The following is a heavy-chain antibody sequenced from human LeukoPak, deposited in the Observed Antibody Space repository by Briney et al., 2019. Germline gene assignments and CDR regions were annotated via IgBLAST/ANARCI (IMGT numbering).Heavy chain of an antibody. Sequence: SETLSLTCAVSGGSISSNNWWGWVRQPPGKGLEWIGEIYHSGSPNYNPSLKSRVTISVDTSKNQFSLKLSSVTAADTAVYYCARAGHNYGIYYFDYWGQGTLVTVSS. CDR1: GGSISSNNW. CDR3: ARAGHNYGIYYFDY. V-gene: IGHV4-4*02. CDR2: IYHSGSP. J-gene: IGHJ4*02. D-gene: IGHD5-18*01.